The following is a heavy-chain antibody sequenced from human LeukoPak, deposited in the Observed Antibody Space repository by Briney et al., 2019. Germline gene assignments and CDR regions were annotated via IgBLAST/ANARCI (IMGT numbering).Heavy chain of an antibody. J-gene: IGHJ4*02. CDR2: VYDNGNI. Sequence: SETLSLTCTVSGAPISSYYWSWIRQPPGKGLEWIGCVYDNGNIDYNPSLKRRVTVSGDTSKNQFSLKLTSVTAADTAVYYCVRGRDAHKTAYWGQGTLVTVSS. V-gene: IGHV4-59*01. CDR1: GAPISSYY. CDR3: VRGRDAHKTAY. D-gene: IGHD5-24*01.